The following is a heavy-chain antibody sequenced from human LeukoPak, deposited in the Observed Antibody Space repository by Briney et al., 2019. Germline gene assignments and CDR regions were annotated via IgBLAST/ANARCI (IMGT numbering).Heavy chain of an antibody. V-gene: IGHV7-4-1*02. Sequence: ASVKVSCKTSGYTFNNYAVNWVRQAPGQGLEWMGWINTNTGNPTYAQGFTGRFVFSLDTSDRTAYLQITSLKGEDTAVYYCARSNNDGDYLGVGFDYWGQGTLVTVSS. CDR3: ARSNNDGDYLGVGFDY. D-gene: IGHD4-17*01. CDR1: GYTFNNYA. J-gene: IGHJ4*02. CDR2: INTNTGNP.